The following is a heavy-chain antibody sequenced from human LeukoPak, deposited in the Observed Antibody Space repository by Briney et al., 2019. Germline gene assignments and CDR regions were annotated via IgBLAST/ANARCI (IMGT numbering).Heavy chain of an antibody. V-gene: IGHV4-59*08. D-gene: IGHD6-19*01. CDR2: IYYSGST. Sequence: SETLSLTCTVSGGSISSYFWSWIRQPPGKGLEWIGYIYYSGSTNYNPSLKSRITMSVDTSKNQFSLKLSSVTAADTAVYYCARIDRAVAGTIDYWGQGTLVTVSS. CDR3: ARIDRAVAGTIDY. CDR1: GGSISSYF. J-gene: IGHJ4*02.